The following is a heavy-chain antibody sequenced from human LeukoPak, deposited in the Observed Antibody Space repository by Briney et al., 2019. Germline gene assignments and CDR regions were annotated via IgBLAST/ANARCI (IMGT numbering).Heavy chain of an antibody. J-gene: IGHJ4*02. CDR2: ISYDGSNK. D-gene: IGHD5-12*01. CDR1: GFTFSSYA. V-gene: IGHV3-30-3*01. CDR3: ARELGGYDAY. Sequence: GRSLRLSCAASGFTFSSYAMHWVRQAPGKGLEWVAVISYDGSNKYYADSVKSRFTISRDNSKNTLYLQMNSLRAEDTAVYYCARELGGYDAYWGQGTLVTVSS.